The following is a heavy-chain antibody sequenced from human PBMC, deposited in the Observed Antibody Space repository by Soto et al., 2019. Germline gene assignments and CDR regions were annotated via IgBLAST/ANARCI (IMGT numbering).Heavy chain of an antibody. D-gene: IGHD6-19*01. CDR1: GFTFSSYA. CDR3: AKDPIAVAGAGGRGDAFDI. J-gene: IGHJ3*02. V-gene: IGHV3-23*01. Sequence: EVQLLESGGGLVQPGGSLRLSCAASGFTFSSYAMSWVRQAPGKGLEWVSAISGSGGSTYYADSVKGRFTISRDTSTNTLYLQMNSLRAEDTAVYYCAKDPIAVAGAGGRGDAFDIWGQGTMVTVSS. CDR2: ISGSGGST.